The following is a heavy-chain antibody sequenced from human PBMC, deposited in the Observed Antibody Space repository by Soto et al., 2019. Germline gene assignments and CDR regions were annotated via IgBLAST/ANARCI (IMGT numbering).Heavy chain of an antibody. Sequence: GGSLRLSCAASGFTFSRYSMNWARQVPGKGLVWVSRINMDGSTTNYADSVKGRFTISKDNAKNTLYLQINSLTAEDTAVYYCARSRASNYGYWDYWGQGILVTVSS. CDR1: GFTFSRYS. V-gene: IGHV3-74*01. D-gene: IGHD5-18*01. CDR2: INMDGSTT. J-gene: IGHJ4*02. CDR3: ARSRASNYGYWDY.